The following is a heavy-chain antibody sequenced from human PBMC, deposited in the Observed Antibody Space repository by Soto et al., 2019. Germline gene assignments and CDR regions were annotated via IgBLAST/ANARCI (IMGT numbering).Heavy chain of an antibody. J-gene: IGHJ6*02. D-gene: IGHD6-19*01. CDR2: ISSVYGAA. V-gene: IGHV1-69*06. Sequence: QVQLVQSGAEVKEPGSSVKVSCKASGGTFSFYGVNWVRQTPGQGLEWMGGISSVYGAANYAQRFQGRLSMTADRSTGTVYMDLSGLRSDDSAVYYCARDMALAALSHGMDVWGQGTLVTVSS. CDR1: GGTFSFYG. CDR3: ARDMALAALSHGMDV.